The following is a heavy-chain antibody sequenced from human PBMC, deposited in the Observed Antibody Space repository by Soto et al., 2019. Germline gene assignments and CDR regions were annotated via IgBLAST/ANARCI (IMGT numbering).Heavy chain of an antibody. V-gene: IGHV4-30-4*01. CDR2: VYYSGTT. J-gene: IGHJ2*01. D-gene: IGHD3-22*01. CDR3: ARMSYFYDKWYFDL. Sequence: SETLSLTCTVSGASINNNDYYWSWIRQTPGKGLEWIGYVYYSGTTDYIPSLKSRLSMSIDKSQNQFTLKLNSVTAADTATYYCARMSYFYDKWYFDLWGRGTPVTVSS. CDR1: GASINNNDYY.